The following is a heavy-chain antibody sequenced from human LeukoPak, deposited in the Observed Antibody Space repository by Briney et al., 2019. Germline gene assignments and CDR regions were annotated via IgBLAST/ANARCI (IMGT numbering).Heavy chain of an antibody. J-gene: IGHJ4*02. V-gene: IGHV4-59*12. Sequence: SETLSLTCTVSGGSISSYYWSWIRQPPGKGLEWIGYIYYSGSTNYNPSLKSRVTISVDTSKNQFSLKLSSVTAADTAVYYCARDPMVVALDYWGQGTLVTVSS. CDR2: IYYSGST. D-gene: IGHD2-15*01. CDR1: GGSISSYY. CDR3: ARDPMVVALDY.